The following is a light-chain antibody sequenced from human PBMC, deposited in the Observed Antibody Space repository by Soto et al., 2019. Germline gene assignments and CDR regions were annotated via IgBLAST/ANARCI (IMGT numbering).Light chain of an antibody. CDR3: QQYGSSPEIS. V-gene: IGKV3-20*01. J-gene: IGKJ3*01. CDR2: GAS. Sequence: DIVLTQSPGTLSLSPGERATLSCRASQTISDNYLAWYQQKPGQSPRLLISGASIRAPGVPDRFSGSGSETDFTLTISRLEPEDFGFYYCQQYGSSPEISFGPGTKVHIK. CDR1: QTISDNY.